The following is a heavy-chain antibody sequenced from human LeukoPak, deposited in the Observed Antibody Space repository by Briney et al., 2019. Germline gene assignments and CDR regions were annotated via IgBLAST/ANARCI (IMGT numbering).Heavy chain of an antibody. CDR2: IIPIFGTA. CDR3: VRLPRYDFWSGYYLGGFDP. Sequence: ASVKVSCKASGGTFSSYAISWVRQAPGQGLEWMGGIIPIFGTANYAQKFQGRVTITTDESTSTAYMELSSLRSEDTAVYYCVRLPRYDFWSGYYLGGFDPWGQGTLVTVSS. J-gene: IGHJ5*02. D-gene: IGHD3-3*01. CDR1: GGTFSSYA. V-gene: IGHV1-69*05.